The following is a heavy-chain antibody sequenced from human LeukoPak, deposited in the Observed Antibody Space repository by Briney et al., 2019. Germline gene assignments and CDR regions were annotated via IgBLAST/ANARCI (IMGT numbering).Heavy chain of an antibody. V-gene: IGHV3-23*01. CDR1: GFTFSSYA. D-gene: IGHD1-26*01. CDR2: ISGSGGST. CDR3: AKAQPTVGAKLYYFDY. J-gene: IGHJ4*02. Sequence: GGSLRLSCAASGFTFSSYAMSWVRQAPGKGLEWVSAISGSGGSTYYADSVKGRFTISRDNSKNTLYLQTNSLRAEDTAVYYCAKAQPTVGAKLYYFDYWGQGTLVTVSS.